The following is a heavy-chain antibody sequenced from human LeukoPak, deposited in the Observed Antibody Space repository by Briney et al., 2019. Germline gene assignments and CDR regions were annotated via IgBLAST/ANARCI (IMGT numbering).Heavy chain of an antibody. CDR2: ISWNSGSI. J-gene: IGHJ6*02. Sequence: PGMSLRLSCAASGFTFDDYAMHWVRQAPGKGLEWVSGISWNSGSIGYADSVKGRFTISRDNAKNSLYLQMNSLRAEDTALYYCAKDLKYDFWSGSTHYGMDVWGQGTTVTVSS. D-gene: IGHD3-3*01. V-gene: IGHV3-9*01. CDR1: GFTFDDYA. CDR3: AKDLKYDFWSGSTHYGMDV.